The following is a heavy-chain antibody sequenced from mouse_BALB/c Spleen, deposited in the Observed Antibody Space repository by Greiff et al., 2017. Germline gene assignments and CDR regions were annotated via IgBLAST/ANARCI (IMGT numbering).Heavy chain of an antibody. J-gene: IGHJ3*01. CDR1: GYSITSGYY. CDR3: ARGRGYWFAY. CDR2: ISYDGSN. Sequence: EVKLQESGPGLVKPSQSLSLTCSVTGYSITSGYYWNWIRQFPGNKLEWMGYISYDGSNNYNPSLKNRISITRDTSKNQFFLKLNSVTTEDTATYYCARGRGYWFAYWGQGTLVTVSA. V-gene: IGHV3-6*02. D-gene: IGHD3-1*01.